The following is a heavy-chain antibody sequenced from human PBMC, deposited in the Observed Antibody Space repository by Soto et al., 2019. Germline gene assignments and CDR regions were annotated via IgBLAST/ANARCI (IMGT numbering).Heavy chain of an antibody. D-gene: IGHD3-22*01. J-gene: IGHJ3*01. Sequence: QVQLIQSAAEVKKPGSSVRVSCTASGGIFGSHGFSWVRQAPGQRLEWVGGFIPIFRTLTYTEKFQARVRIAADESTNTVYLDLSRLTSEDTAVYYCVRDRRIYYSDPHDEFVASDYEVWGQGTMVSVSS. V-gene: IGHV1-69*01. CDR3: VRDRRIYYSDPHDEFVASDYEV. CDR1: GGIFGSHG. CDR2: FIPIFRTL.